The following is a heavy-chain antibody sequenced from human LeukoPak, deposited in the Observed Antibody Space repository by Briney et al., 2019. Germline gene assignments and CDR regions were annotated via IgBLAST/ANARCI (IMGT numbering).Heavy chain of an antibody. CDR1: GFTFSSHA. V-gene: IGHV3-30*03. J-gene: IGHJ4*02. D-gene: IGHD1-1*01. CDR2: ISYDGSDK. Sequence: GRSLRISCAASGFTFSSHAMHWVRQAPGKGLEWVAIISYDGSDKYYADSVKGRFTISRDNSKNTLNLQMNSLRVEDTAVYYCAREYRGWYFDHWGQGTLVTVSS. CDR3: AREYRGWYFDH.